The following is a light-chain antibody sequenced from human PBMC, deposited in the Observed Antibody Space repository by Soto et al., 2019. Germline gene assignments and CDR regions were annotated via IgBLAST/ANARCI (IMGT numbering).Light chain of an antibody. V-gene: IGKV3-11*01. CDR1: QSVSSN. CDR3: QQRSKWPLT. Sequence: EMVMTLSPATLSVSPREGATLSCRASQSVSSNLAWYQQKPGQAPRLLIYDASNRATGIPARFSGSGSGTDFTLTISSLEPEDFAVYYCQQRSKWPLTFGGGTKV. J-gene: IGKJ4*01. CDR2: DAS.